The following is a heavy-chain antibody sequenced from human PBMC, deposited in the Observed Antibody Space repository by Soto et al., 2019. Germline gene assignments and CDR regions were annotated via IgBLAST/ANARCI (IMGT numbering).Heavy chain of an antibody. CDR3: ASNPIFGVVSYPYYFDY. V-gene: IGHV4-34*01. Sequence: SETLSLTCAVYGGSFSGYYWSWIRQPPGKGLEWIGEINHSGSTNYNPSLKSRVTISVDTSKNQFSLKLSSVTAADTAVYYCASNPIFGVVSYPYYFDYWGQGTLVTVSS. CDR2: INHSGST. CDR1: GGSFSGYY. D-gene: IGHD3-3*01. J-gene: IGHJ4*02.